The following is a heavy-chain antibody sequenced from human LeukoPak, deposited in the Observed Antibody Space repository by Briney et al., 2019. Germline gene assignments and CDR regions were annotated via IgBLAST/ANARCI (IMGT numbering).Heavy chain of an antibody. Sequence: ASVKVSCKASGYTFTSYGISWVRQAPGQGLEWMGWISAYNGNTNYAQKLLGRVTMATDTSTSTAYMELRSLRSDDTAVYYCARDRSSGWLLLGTDYWGQGTLVTVSS. V-gene: IGHV1-18*01. CDR2: ISAYNGNT. D-gene: IGHD3-22*01. CDR1: GYTFTSYG. CDR3: ARDRSSGWLLLGTDY. J-gene: IGHJ4*02.